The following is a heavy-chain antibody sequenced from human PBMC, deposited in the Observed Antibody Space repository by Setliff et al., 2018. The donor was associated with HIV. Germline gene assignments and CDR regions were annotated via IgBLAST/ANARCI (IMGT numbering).Heavy chain of an antibody. D-gene: IGHD5-18*01. Sequence: GASVKVSCKASGYTFTTYYIHWVRQAPGQGLEWMGIINPSDGSTSYAQKFQGRVTMTRDTSTTTVYMELSSLRSEDTAVYYWARVAYEIGYSHGYDYWGQGTLVTVSS. CDR3: ARVAYEIGYSHGYDY. V-gene: IGHV1-46*01. CDR2: INPSDGST. J-gene: IGHJ4*02. CDR1: GYTFTTYY.